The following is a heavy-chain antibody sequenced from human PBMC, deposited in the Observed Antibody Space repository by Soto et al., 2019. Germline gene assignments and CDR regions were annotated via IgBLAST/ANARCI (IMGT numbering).Heavy chain of an antibody. D-gene: IGHD6-19*01. Sequence: SETLSLTCAAYGGSFSGYYWSWIRQPPGKGLEWIGEINHSGSTNYNPSLKSRVTISVDTSKNQFSLKLSSVTAADTAVYYCARGRISSGWYRRTYYFDYWGQGTLVTVSS. CDR1: GGSFSGYY. CDR2: INHSGST. CDR3: ARGRISSGWYRRTYYFDY. J-gene: IGHJ4*02. V-gene: IGHV4-34*01.